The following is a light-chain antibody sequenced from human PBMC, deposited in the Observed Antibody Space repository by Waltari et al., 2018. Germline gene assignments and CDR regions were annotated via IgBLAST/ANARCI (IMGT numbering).Light chain of an antibody. CDR1: QSVRSN. J-gene: IGKJ1*01. CDR2: GAS. V-gene: IGKV3-15*01. Sequence: EIVMTQSPATLSVSPGERATLSCRASQSVRSNLAWYKQKPGQAPSLLIYGASTRATGIPARFSGSGSGTEFTLTISSLQSEDFAVYYCQQYNNWPEWTFGQGTKVEIK. CDR3: QQYNNWPEWT.